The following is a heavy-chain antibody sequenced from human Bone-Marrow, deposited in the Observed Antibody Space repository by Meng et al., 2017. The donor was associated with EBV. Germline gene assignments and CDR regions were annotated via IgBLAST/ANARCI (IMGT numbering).Heavy chain of an antibody. CDR3: ASTSGNLIYSDY. J-gene: IGHJ4*02. Sequence: QGHVQESGPRLVKLSETLSLPCPVSGASVSSGSYYWNWIRQPPGKGLEWIGYIYYNGNTNYNPSLKSRVTISVDTSKNQFSLKLSSVTAADTAVYYCASTSGNLIYSDYWGQGTLVTVSS. CDR1: GASVSSGSYY. V-gene: IGHV4-61*01. D-gene: IGHD1-26*01. CDR2: IYYNGNT.